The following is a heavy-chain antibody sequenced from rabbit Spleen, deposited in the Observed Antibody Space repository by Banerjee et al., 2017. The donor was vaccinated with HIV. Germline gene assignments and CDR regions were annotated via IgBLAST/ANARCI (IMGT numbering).Heavy chain of an antibody. Sequence: QSLEESGGGLVQPGGTLTLTCKASGIDFSSSDYMCWVRQAPGKGLELIGCIVTNSGSTYYASWVNGRFTISRSTSLNTVDLKMTSLTAADTATYFCARDTYGGSRFSSYGMDLWGPGTLVTV. V-gene: IGHV1S43*01. J-gene: IGHJ6*01. D-gene: IGHD4-2*01. CDR1: GIDFSSSDY. CDR3: ARDTYGGSRFSSYGMDL. CDR2: IVTNSGST.